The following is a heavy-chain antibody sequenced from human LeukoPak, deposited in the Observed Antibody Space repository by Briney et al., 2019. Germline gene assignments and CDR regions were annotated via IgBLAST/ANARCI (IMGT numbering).Heavy chain of an antibody. CDR1: GYSFTYYW. CDR2: IYPGDSDT. CDR3: ARLPPNEYYYDSSGFFDY. J-gene: IGHJ4*02. Sequence: GESLKISCKGSGYSFTYYWIGWVRQMPGKGLEWMGIIYPGDSDTRYSPSFQGQVTISADKSFNTAYLQWSSLKASDTAIYYCARLPPNEYYYDSSGFFDYWGQGTLVSVSS. V-gene: IGHV5-51*01. D-gene: IGHD3-22*01.